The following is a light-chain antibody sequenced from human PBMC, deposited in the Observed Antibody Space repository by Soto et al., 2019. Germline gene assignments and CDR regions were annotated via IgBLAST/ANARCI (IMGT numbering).Light chain of an antibody. CDR2: DAS. CDR1: QSVTTY. V-gene: IGKV3-11*01. CDR3: QQRSTWPRWT. J-gene: IGKJ1*01. Sequence: EIVLTPSPATLSLSPVERATLSCRASQSVTTYLAWYQQKPGQAPRLLIYDASNRATGIPARFSGSGSGTDFTLTISSLEPEDFAVYYCQQRSTWPRWTFGQGTKVDIK.